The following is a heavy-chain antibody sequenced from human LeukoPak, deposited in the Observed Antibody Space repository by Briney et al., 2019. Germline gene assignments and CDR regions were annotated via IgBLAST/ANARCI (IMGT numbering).Heavy chain of an antibody. Sequence: PSQTLSLTCTVSGGSISSGGYYWSWIRQHRGKGLEWIGYIYYSGSTYYNPSLKSRVTISVDTSKNQFSLKLSSVTAADTAVYYCARTYSSSWYVWFDPWGQGTLVTVSS. CDR2: IYYSGST. V-gene: IGHV4-31*03. CDR3: ARTYSSSWYVWFDP. CDR1: GGSISSGGYY. D-gene: IGHD6-13*01. J-gene: IGHJ5*02.